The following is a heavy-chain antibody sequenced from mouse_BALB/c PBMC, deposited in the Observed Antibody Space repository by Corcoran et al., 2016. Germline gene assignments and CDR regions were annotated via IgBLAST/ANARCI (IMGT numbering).Heavy chain of an antibody. CDR2: IDPANGNT. CDR3: ANYGSSSAWFAY. D-gene: IGHD1-1*01. J-gene: IGHJ3*01. CDR1: GFNIKDTY. Sequence: EVQLQQSGAELVKPGASVKLSCTASGFNIKDTYMHWVTQRPEQGLEWIGRIDPANGNTKYDPKFQGKATITADTSSNTAYLQLSSLTSEDTAVYYCANYGSSSAWFAYWGQGTLVTVSA. V-gene: IGHV14-3*02.